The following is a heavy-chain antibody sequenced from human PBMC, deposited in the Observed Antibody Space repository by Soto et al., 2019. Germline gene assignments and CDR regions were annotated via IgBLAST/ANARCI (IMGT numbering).Heavy chain of an antibody. CDR2: ISGSGGST. CDR1: GFTFSSYA. D-gene: IGHD3-10*01. CDR3: AKDRILRFGELSGLHL. J-gene: IGHJ2*01. Sequence: GGSLSLSCAASGFTFSSYAMSWVRQAPGKGLEWVSAISGSGGSTYYADSVKGRFTISRDNSKNTLYLQMNSLRAEDTAVYYCAKDRILRFGELSGLHLSGPGTMVTV. V-gene: IGHV3-23*01.